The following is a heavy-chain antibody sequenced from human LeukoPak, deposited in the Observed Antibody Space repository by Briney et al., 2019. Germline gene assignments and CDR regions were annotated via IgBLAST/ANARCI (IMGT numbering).Heavy chain of an antibody. Sequence: PGGSLRLSCAASQFIFSSFEMNWVRQAPGKGLEWVSYISSSGITIYYADSVEGRFTISRDNARNSLFLQMNSLRAEDTAVYSCAKASLRYFDWFSDYWGQGTLVTVSS. CDR2: ISSSGITI. CDR3: AKASLRYFDWFSDY. J-gene: IGHJ4*02. D-gene: IGHD3-9*01. V-gene: IGHV3-48*03. CDR1: QFIFSSFE.